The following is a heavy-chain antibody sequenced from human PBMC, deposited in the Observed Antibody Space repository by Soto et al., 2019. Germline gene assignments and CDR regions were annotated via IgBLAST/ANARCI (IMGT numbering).Heavy chain of an antibody. CDR1: GFTFSSYG. Sequence: GGSLRLSCAASGFTFSSYGMHWVRQAPGKGLEWVAVIWYDGSNKYYADSVKGRFTISRDNSKNTLYLQMNSLRDEDTAMYYCARVISMDLLLHTAPGYWGQGTLVTVSS. D-gene: IGHD5-18*01. CDR3: ARVISMDLLLHTAPGY. J-gene: IGHJ4*02. CDR2: IWYDGSNK. V-gene: IGHV3-33*01.